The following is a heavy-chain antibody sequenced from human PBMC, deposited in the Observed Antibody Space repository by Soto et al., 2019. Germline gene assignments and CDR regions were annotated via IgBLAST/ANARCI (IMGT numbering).Heavy chain of an antibody. CDR2: IYYSGST. CDR1: GGSISSGGYY. Sequence: PSETLSLTCTVSGGSISSGGYYWSWIRQHPGKGLEWIGYIYYSGSTYYNPSLKSRVTISVDTSKNQLSLKLSSVTAADTAVYYCARDSVSGDYYGMDVWGQGTTVTVSS. CDR3: ARDSVSGDYYGMDV. D-gene: IGHD1-20*01. V-gene: IGHV4-31*03. J-gene: IGHJ6*02.